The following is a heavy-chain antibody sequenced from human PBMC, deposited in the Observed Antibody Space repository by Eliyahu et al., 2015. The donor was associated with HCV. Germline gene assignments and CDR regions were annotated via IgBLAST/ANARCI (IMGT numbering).Heavy chain of an antibody. CDR3: ARGRFHGSLWYFDL. CDR1: GFXFSSYE. J-gene: IGHJ2*01. D-gene: IGHD1-26*01. CDR2: ISSSGSTI. Sequence: EVQLVESGGGLVQPGGSLRLSCAASGFXFSSYEMNWVRQAPGKGLEWVSYISSSGSTIYYADSVKGRFTISRDNAKNSLYLQMNSLRAEDTAVYYCARGRFHGSLWYFDLWGRGTLVTVSS. V-gene: IGHV3-48*03.